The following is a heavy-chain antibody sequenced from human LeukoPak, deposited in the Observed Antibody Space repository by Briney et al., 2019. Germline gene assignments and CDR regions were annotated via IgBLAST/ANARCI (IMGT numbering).Heavy chain of an antibody. D-gene: IGHD3-22*01. V-gene: IGHV3-30-3*01. J-gene: IGHJ4*02. CDR3: ARDLYYYDGSGILDY. Sequence: SGGSLRLSCAATGFTFSSYAMHWVRQAPGKGLEWVAVISYDGSNKYYADSVKGRFTISRDNSKNTLYLQMNSLRAEDTAVYYCARDLYYYDGSGILDYWGQGTLVTVSS. CDR2: ISYDGSNK. CDR1: GFTFSSYA.